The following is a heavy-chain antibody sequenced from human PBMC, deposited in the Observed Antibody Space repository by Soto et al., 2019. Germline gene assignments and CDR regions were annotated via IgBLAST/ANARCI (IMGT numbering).Heavy chain of an antibody. V-gene: IGHV3-23*01. J-gene: IGHJ5*01. CDR3: AKDAVSYNGKWDWFDS. D-gene: IGHD1-26*01. Sequence: DVQLLESGGGLVQPGGSLTLSCAASRFIFSDYAMNWVRLAPGKGLDGVSSIGGGNTDRYYADSVKGRFIISRDNSKNTMYLQSNSLRDHNPAVYYCAKDAVSYNGKWDWFDSRGKGTPVTVS. CDR2: IGGGNTDR. CDR1: RFIFSDYA.